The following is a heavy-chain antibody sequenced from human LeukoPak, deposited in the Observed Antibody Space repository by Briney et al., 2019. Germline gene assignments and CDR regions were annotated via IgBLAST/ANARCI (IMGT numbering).Heavy chain of an antibody. V-gene: IGHV3-33*06. CDR2: IWYDGSKE. CDR1: GFTFGSYG. Sequence: GRSLRLSCAASGFTFGSYGMHWVRQAPGKGLEWVAVIWYDGSKEYYADSVKGRFTISRDNSKNTVYLQMNSLRAEDTAVYYCAKDLHYDSSAFDYWGQGTLVTVSS. D-gene: IGHD3-22*01. J-gene: IGHJ4*02. CDR3: AKDLHYDSSAFDY.